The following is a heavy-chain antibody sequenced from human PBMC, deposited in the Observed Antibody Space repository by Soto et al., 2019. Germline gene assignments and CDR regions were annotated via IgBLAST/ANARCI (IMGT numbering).Heavy chain of an antibody. J-gene: IGHJ4*02. Sequence: QVQLQQWGAGLLKPSETLSLTCAVYDGSSNNYYWSWIRQPPGKGLEWIGEINHSGSTNYNASLKRRVTISEDTSKKQFSLELRFVTAADTAVYYCARGALIRGVLYYWCQGTLVTVSS. D-gene: IGHD3-10*01. CDR2: INHSGST. V-gene: IGHV4-34*01. CDR3: ARGALIRGVLYY. CDR1: DGSSNNYY.